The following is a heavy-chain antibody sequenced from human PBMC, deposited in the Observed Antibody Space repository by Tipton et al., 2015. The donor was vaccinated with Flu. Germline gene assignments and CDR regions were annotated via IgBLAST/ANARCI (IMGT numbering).Heavy chain of an antibody. Sequence: SLRLSCAASGFVFSDYWMHWVRQAPGKGLEWVANINQDGSVNYYVDSVKGRFTISRDNAKNSLYLQMNNLRAEDTAMYYCGRAIGASSSHWGQGTLVTVSA. CDR2: INQDGSVN. D-gene: IGHD2-2*01. J-gene: IGHJ4*02. V-gene: IGHV3-7*01. CDR3: GRAIGASSSH. CDR1: GFVFSDYW.